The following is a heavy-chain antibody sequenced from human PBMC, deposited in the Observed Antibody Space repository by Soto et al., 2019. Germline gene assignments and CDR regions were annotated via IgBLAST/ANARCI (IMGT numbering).Heavy chain of an antibody. D-gene: IGHD3-3*01. CDR3: AREGRSITIRKYYYYGMDV. J-gene: IGHJ6*02. Sequence: GASVKVSCKASGYTFTSYGISWVRQAPGQGLEWMGWISAYNGNTNYAQKLQGRVTMTTDTSTSTAYMELRSLRSDDTAVYYCAREGRSITIRKYYYYGMDVWGQGTTVTVSS. CDR1: GYTFTSYG. V-gene: IGHV1-18*01. CDR2: ISAYNGNT.